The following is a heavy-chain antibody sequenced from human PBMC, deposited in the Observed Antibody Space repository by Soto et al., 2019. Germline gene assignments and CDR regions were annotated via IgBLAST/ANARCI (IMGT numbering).Heavy chain of an antibody. CDR2: MNTNSGNT. CDR3: AIITIFGVVIIEGGDY. Sequence: ASVKVSCKASGYTFTSYDINWVRQATGQGLEWMGWMNTNSGNTGYAQKFQGRVTMTRNTSISTAYMELSSLRSEDTAVYYCAIITIFGVVIIEGGDYWGQGTLVTVSS. J-gene: IGHJ4*02. D-gene: IGHD3-3*01. V-gene: IGHV1-8*02. CDR1: GYTFTSYD.